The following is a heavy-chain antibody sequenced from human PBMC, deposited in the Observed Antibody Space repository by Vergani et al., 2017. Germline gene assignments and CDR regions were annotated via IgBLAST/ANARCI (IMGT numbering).Heavy chain of an antibody. CDR1: GFTFSSYS. J-gene: IGHJ3*02. V-gene: IGHV3-21*01. Sequence: EVQLVESGGGLVKPGGSLRLSCAASGFTFSSYSMNWVRQAPGKGLEWVSSISSSRSYIYYADSVKGRFTISRDNAKNSLYLQMNSLRAEDTAVYYCARDRTPGGGYDKTNDAFDIWGQGTMVTVSS. CDR3: ARDRTPGGGYDKTNDAFDI. CDR2: ISSSRSYI. D-gene: IGHD5-12*01.